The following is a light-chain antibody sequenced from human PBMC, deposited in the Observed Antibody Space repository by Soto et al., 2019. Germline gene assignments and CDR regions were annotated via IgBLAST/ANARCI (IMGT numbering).Light chain of an antibody. V-gene: IGKV1D-13*01. CDR1: QGISSA. CDR3: QQFNNDPHKYT. Sequence: AIQLTQSPSSLSASVGDRVTITCRASQGISSALAWYQQKPGKAPKLLIYDASSLESGVPSRFSGSGSGTAFTLTLSSLQPEDFAPYYCQQFNNDPHKYTFGQETKLESK. CDR2: DAS. J-gene: IGKJ2*01.